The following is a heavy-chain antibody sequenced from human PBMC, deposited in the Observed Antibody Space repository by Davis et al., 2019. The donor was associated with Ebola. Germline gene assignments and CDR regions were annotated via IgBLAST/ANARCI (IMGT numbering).Heavy chain of an antibody. CDR1: GFSLSNARMG. CDR3: ARSASSSTDYYYYYYMDV. V-gene: IGHV2-70*01. J-gene: IGHJ6*03. D-gene: IGHD6-6*01. CDR2: IDWDDDK. Sequence: SGPTLVKPTETLTLTCTVSGFSLSNARMGVSWIRQPPGKALEWLALIDWDDDKYYSTSLKTRLTISKDTSKNQVVLTMTNMDPVDTATYYCARSASSSTDYYYYYYMDVWGKGTTVTVSS.